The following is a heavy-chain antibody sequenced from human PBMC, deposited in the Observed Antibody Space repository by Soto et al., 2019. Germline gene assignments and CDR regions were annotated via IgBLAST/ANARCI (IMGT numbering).Heavy chain of an antibody. CDR2: ISSSRSTI. D-gene: IGHD3-22*01. CDR1: GFTFSIYS. V-gene: IGHV3-48*02. Sequence: GGSLRLSGAASGFTFSIYSMNWVRQAPCKGLEWVSYISSSRSTIYYADSVKGRFTISRDNAKNSLYLQMNSLRDEDTAVYYCASGVSYYDRSGYSPWGQGTMVIVS. CDR3: ASGVSYYDRSGYSP. J-gene: IGHJ3*01.